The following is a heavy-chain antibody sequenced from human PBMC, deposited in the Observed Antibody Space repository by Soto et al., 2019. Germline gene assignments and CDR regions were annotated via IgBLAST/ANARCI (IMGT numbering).Heavy chain of an antibody. CDR2: ISSSSAYI. J-gene: IGHJ5*02. D-gene: IGHD2-2*01. CDR1: GFIFTSYS. V-gene: IGHV3-21*01. Sequence: EVQLVESGGGLVKPGGSLRLSCAASGFIFTSYSMNWVRQAPGKGLEWVSSISSSSAYIYYADSVKGRFTISRDNAKNSLALQMNSLRAEDTAVYYCAREPSLVFVPAEEQPWGQGTLVTVSS. CDR3: AREPSLVFVPAEEQP.